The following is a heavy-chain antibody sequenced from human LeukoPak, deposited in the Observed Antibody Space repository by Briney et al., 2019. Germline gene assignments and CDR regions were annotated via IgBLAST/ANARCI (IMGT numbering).Heavy chain of an antibody. CDR1: GFTFSNAC. Sequence: GGSLLLSCAAPGFTFSNACMNWVRQAPGKGLEWVSSISSTSSNKYYADSVKGRFTISRDNAKNSLYLQMNSLRAEDTAVYYCARKMGTLGHAFYIWGQGTMVTVSS. D-gene: IGHD7-27*01. CDR3: ARKMGTLGHAFYI. V-gene: IGHV3-21*01. CDR2: ISSTSSNK. J-gene: IGHJ3*02.